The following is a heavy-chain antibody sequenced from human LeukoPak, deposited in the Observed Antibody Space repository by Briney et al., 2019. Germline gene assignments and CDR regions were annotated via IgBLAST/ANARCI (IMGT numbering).Heavy chain of an antibody. J-gene: IGHJ5*02. D-gene: IGHD3-22*01. CDR2: IYYTGTT. CDR3: SKSDDSRGNLPSFAP. CDR1: GVSISSGGFY. Sequence: SQTLSLTCSVSGVSISSGGFYWSWIRQLPGKGLEWIGYIYYTGTTYYNPSLRTRVIISVDTSKNQFSLKVNSVTASHTAVYYCSKSDDSRGNLPSFAPGAQETRVTVS. V-gene: IGHV4-31*03.